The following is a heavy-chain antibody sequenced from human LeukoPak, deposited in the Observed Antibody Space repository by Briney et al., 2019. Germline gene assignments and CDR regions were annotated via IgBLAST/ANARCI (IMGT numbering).Heavy chain of an antibody. V-gene: IGHV5-51*01. Sequence: GAALQTFTWGAGCGFISYWNGRGRRKPGRGGEWMGSIYSGDCDTRYSPSFQGQVTISVDKSNNNAYLQWSSLKASDTAMYYCASSPLQDYSNDIPYAFNIWGQGTMVTVSS. CDR2: IYSGDCDT. CDR3: ASSPLQDYSNDIPYAFNI. CDR1: GCGFISYW. D-gene: IGHD4-11*01. J-gene: IGHJ3*02.